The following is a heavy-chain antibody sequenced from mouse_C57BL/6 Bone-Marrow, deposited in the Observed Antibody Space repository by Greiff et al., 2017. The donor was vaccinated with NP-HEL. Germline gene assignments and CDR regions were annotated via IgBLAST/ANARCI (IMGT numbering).Heavy chain of an antibody. D-gene: IGHD4-1*01. CDR3: AIGWDDPFAY. CDR1: GYTFTSYW. V-gene: IGHV1-74*01. Sequence: QVQLKEPGAELVKPGASVKVSCKASGYTFTSYWMHWVKQRPGQGLEWIGRIHPSDSDTNYNQKFKGKATLTVDKSSSTAYMQLSSLTSEDSAVYYCAIGWDDPFAYWGQGTLVTVSA. CDR2: IHPSDSDT. J-gene: IGHJ3*01.